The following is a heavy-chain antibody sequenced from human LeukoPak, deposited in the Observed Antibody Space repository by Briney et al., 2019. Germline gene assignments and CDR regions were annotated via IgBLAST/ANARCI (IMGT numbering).Heavy chain of an antibody. CDR1: GGSMNDYY. D-gene: IGHD2-15*01. J-gene: IGHJ4*02. CDR2: IYANGAT. CDR3: ARLYCRGGNCYSYFDS. Sequence: PSETLSLTCTVSGGSMNDYYGYWIRQPAGKGLECIGRIYANGATNYNASLKSRITMSVDTSKTQFSLTLNSVTAADSAVYYCARLYCRGGNCYSYFDSWGRGTLATVSS. V-gene: IGHV4-4*07.